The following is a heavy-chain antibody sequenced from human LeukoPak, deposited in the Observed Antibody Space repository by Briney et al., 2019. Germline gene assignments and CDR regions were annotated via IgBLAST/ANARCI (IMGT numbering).Heavy chain of an antibody. V-gene: IGHV3-23*01. J-gene: IGHJ4*02. CDR3: AKLSREGGYCSGSTCYTFDY. CDR1: GFSFSNYA. D-gene: IGHD2-15*01. CDR2: ISGNGDRT. Sequence: GGSLRLSCAASGFSFSNYAMRWVRQAPGKGLEWVLAISGNGDRTFYADSVKGRFTISRDNSKSTVYLQMSSLRAEDTALYYCAKLSREGGYCSGSTCYTFDYWGQGTLVTVSS.